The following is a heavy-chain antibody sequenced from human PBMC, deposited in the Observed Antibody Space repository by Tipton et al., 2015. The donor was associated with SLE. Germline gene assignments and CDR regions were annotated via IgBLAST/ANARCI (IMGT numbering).Heavy chain of an antibody. CDR2: VSGSGGST. CDR3: AKGPSVAATSWFDP. D-gene: IGHD2-15*01. J-gene: IGHJ5*02. CDR1: GFTFSSYA. V-gene: IGHV3-23*01. Sequence: SLRLSCAASGFTFSSYAMSWVRQAPGKGLEWVSAVSGSGGSTYYADSVKGRFTISRDNTKNTLYLQRNSLRAEGTAVYYCAKGPSVAATSWFDPWGQGTLLTVSS.